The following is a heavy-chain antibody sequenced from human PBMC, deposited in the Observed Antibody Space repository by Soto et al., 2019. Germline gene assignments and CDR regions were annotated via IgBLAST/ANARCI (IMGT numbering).Heavy chain of an antibody. J-gene: IGHJ4*02. D-gene: IGHD6-6*01. CDR3: ARKDIAARRPVDY. CDR2: TYYRSKWYN. V-gene: IGHV6-1*01. CDR1: GDSVSSNSAA. Sequence: SQTLSLTCAISGDSVSSNSAAWNWIRQSPSRGLEWLGRTYYRSKWYNDYAVSVKSRITINPDTSKNQFSLKLSSVTAADTAVYYCARKDIAARRPVDYWGQGTLVTVSS.